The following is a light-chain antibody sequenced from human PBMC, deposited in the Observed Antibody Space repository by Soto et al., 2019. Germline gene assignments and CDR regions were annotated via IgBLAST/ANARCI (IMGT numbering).Light chain of an antibody. J-gene: IGKJ1*01. V-gene: IGKV1-5*03. CDR2: KAS. Sequence: DIQMTQSPSTLSASVGDRVTITCRASQSISSWLAWYQQKPGKAPKLLIYKASSLESGVPSRFSGSGSGTEFTLTISSLQPDDFATYYCQQYNSYSKFGQGTKVDNK. CDR1: QSISSW. CDR3: QQYNSYSK.